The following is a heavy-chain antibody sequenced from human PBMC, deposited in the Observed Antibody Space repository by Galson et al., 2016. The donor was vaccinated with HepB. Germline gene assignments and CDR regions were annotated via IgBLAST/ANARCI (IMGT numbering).Heavy chain of an antibody. J-gene: IGHJ4*02. V-gene: IGHV4-4*02. Sequence: SETLSLTCDVSGGSISSNYWWGWVRQSPEKGFEWIGEIYETGTANYNPPFTRRATISVDKSKNQISLRLDSVTAADTAVHYCTRGNLGTYATMAFDYWGQGSLVTVSS. D-gene: IGHD2-8*01. CDR3: TRGNLGTYATMAFDY. CDR1: GGSISSNYW. CDR2: IYETGTA.